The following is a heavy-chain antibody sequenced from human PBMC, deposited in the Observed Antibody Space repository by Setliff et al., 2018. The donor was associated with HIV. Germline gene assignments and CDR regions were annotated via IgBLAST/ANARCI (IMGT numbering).Heavy chain of an antibody. V-gene: IGHV4-34*01. CDR1: GGSFSSYY. D-gene: IGHD3-22*01. CDR2: INHRGST. CDR3: ARGRVYKGYYDSSSSWGRYYYYHMDV. Sequence: PSETLSLTCAVYGGSFSSYYWSWIRQPPGKGLEWIGEINHRGSTNYSPSLKSRVTISVDTSKNQFSLKLSSVSAADTAVFYWARGRVYKGYYDSSSSWGRYYYYHMDVWGQGTTVTVSS. J-gene: IGHJ6*03.